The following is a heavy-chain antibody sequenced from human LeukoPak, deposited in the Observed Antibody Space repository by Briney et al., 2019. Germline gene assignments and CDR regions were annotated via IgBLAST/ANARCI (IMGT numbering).Heavy chain of an antibody. V-gene: IGHV1-2*02. J-gene: IGHJ1*01. CDR1: GYTFTTYD. CDR3: ARGYYDSSDYEYFQH. D-gene: IGHD3-22*01. CDR2: INPNSGGT. Sequence: GASVKVSCKASGYTFTTYDINWVRQVTGQGLEWMGWINPNSGGTNSAQKFQGRVTMTRDTSIITAYMELSRLRSDDTAVYFCARGYYDSSDYEYFQHWGQGTLVTVSS.